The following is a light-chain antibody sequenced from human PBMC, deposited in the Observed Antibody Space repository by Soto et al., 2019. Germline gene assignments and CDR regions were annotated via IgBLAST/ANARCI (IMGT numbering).Light chain of an antibody. CDR1: QSVSSRY. J-gene: IGKJ5*01. V-gene: IGKV3D-20*01. CDR2: DAS. CDR3: QQSGSSPPIT. Sequence: EIVLTQSPATLSLSPGERATLSCGASQSVSSRYLAWYQQKPGLAPRLLMYDASTRASGIPDRFSGSGSGTHFTLTISRLEPEDFAVYYCQQSGSSPPITFGQGTRLEIK.